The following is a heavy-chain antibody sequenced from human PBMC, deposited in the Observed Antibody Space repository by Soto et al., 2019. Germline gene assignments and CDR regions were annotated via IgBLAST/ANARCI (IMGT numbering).Heavy chain of an antibody. J-gene: IGHJ4*02. Sequence: QVQLVQSGAEVKKPGSSVKVSCKASGGIFSTYAISWLRQAPGQGLEWMGGIIPLFGTPNYAQRFQGRVTNSADESTSTVDMELSRLRSEDTAVYYCARDRDDYGSGSYYNRIDFWGQGTLVTVSS. D-gene: IGHD3-10*01. V-gene: IGHV1-69*01. CDR3: ARDRDDYGSGSYYNRIDF. CDR1: GGIFSTYA. CDR2: IIPLFGTP.